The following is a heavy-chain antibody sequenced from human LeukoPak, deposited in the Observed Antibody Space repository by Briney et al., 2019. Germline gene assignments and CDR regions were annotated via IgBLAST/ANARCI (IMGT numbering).Heavy chain of an antibody. V-gene: IGHV4-34*01. D-gene: IGHD6-13*01. Sequence: SETLSLTCAVYGGSFSGYYGSWIRQPPGKGLECFGEINHSGSTNYNPSLKSRVTISVDTSKDQFSLKLSSVTAADTAVYYCASPYSSLIAAAGNDAFDIWGQGTMVTVSS. CDR2: INHSGST. J-gene: IGHJ3*02. CDR3: ASPYSSLIAAAGNDAFDI. CDR1: GGSFSGYY.